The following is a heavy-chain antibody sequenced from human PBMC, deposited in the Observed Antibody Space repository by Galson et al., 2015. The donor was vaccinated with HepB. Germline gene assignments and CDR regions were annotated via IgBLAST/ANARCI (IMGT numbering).Heavy chain of an antibody. CDR1: GGSINSSDYY. CDR2: VYYTGST. Sequence: ETLSLTCTVSGGSINSSDYYWVWIRQPPGKGLEWIGSVYYTGSTYHTPSLQSRVSISVDRSKNQFSLKLSSLTAADTAIYYCARHFRYCTTSTCDRIDSWGQGTLVTVSS. D-gene: IGHD2-8*01. V-gene: IGHV4-39*01. J-gene: IGHJ4*02. CDR3: ARHFRYCTTSTCDRIDS.